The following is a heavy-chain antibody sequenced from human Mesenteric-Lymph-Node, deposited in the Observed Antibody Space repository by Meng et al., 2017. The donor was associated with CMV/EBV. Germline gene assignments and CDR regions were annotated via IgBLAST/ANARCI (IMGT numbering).Heavy chain of an antibody. D-gene: IGHD6-13*01. CDR1: EVTLSSYW. V-gene: IGHV3-7*01. Sequence: GESLKISCEVSEVTLSSYWMTWVRQAPGKGLEWVANIKHDGSEKYYVDSVKGRFTISRDNAKNSLYLQMNSLRAEDTAVYYCARDPGTGDSSSWFYNNHGVDVWGQGTTVTVSS. CDR3: ARDPGTGDSSSWFYNNHGVDV. CDR2: IKHDGSEK. J-gene: IGHJ6*02.